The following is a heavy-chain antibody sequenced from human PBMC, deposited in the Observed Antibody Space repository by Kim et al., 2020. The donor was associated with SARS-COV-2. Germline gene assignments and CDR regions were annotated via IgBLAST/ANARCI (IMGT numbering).Heavy chain of an antibody. CDR2: IYPRDSET. J-gene: IGHJ4*02. CDR1: GYSFTDYW. D-gene: IGHD1-26*01. Sequence: GESLKISCQASGYSFTDYWIGWVRQMPGRGLEWMAIIYPRDSETRHSPSFQGHVSISADKSLTTAYLEWVSLKPSDTAIYYCARQELYSAAWYRADFWGPGTLVTVSS. CDR3: ARQELYSAAWYRADF. V-gene: IGHV5-51*01.